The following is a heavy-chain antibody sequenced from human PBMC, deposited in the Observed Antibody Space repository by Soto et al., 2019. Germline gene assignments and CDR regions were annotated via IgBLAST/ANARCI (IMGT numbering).Heavy chain of an antibody. J-gene: IGHJ6*03. CDR3: ARRARPHLYYLDF. CDR1: GFTLSGYA. CDR2: ISSNGVGT. V-gene: IGHV3-64*01. Sequence: GGSLRHSCAASGFTLSGYAMDWVRQAPGKGLEYVSGISSNGVGTYYANSVQGRFTISRDNSKNTVYLQMGSLRPEDMAVYYCARRARPHLYYLDFWGQGTTVTVSS. D-gene: IGHD6-6*01.